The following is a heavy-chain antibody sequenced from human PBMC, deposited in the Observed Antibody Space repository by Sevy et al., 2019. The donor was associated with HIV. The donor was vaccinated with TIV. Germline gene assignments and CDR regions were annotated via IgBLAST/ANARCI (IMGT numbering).Heavy chain of an antibody. D-gene: IGHD3-10*01. CDR3: ASRITMVRGLGFFDY. CDR2: ISSSSSYI. Sequence: WGSLRLSCAASGFTFSSYSMNWVRQAPGKGLEWVSSISSSSSYIYYADSVKGRFTISRDNAKNSLYLQMNSLRAEDTAVYYCASRITMVRGLGFFDYWGQGTLVTVSS. CDR1: GFTFSSYS. J-gene: IGHJ4*02. V-gene: IGHV3-21*01.